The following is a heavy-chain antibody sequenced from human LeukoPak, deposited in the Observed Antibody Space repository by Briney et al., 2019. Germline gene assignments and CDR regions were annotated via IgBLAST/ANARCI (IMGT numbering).Heavy chain of an antibody. V-gene: IGHV1-2*02. Sequence: ASVKVSCKASGYTFTGYYMHWVRQAPGQGLEWMGWINPNSGGTNYAQKFQGRVTMTRGTSISTAYMELSRLRSDDTAVYYCARNKWYSSSWHRLDYWGQGTLVTVSS. CDR3: ARNKWYSSSWHRLDY. D-gene: IGHD6-13*01. J-gene: IGHJ4*02. CDR1: GYTFTGYY. CDR2: INPNSGGT.